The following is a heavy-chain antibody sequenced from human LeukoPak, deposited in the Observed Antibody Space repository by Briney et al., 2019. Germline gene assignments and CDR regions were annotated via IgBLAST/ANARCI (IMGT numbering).Heavy chain of an antibody. CDR2: IHQSENT. J-gene: IGHJ5*02. Sequence: SETLSLTCTVSGYSISSGYYWGWIRQPPGKGLEWIGSIHQSENTFYNPSLKSRVTISVDTSKNQFSLKLRSVTAADTAVYHCARIHGSGTYYNPQNWFDPWGQGTLVTVST. CDR3: ARIHGSGTYYNPQNWFDP. D-gene: IGHD3-10*01. CDR1: GYSISSGYY. V-gene: IGHV4-38-2*02.